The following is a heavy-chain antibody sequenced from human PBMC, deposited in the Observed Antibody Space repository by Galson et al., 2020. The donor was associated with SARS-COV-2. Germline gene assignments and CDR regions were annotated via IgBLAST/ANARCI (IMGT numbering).Heavy chain of an antibody. V-gene: IGHV3-33*01. D-gene: IGHD3-10*01. J-gene: IGHJ3*02. Sequence: TGGSLRLSCEASGFTFSTYGMDWVRQAPGKGLEWVAVIWYDVSNKYYADSVKGGFTISRDNSKNTLYLQLNSRRADDTGVYYCARGSSSHAFDIWGQGTMVTVSS. CDR1: GFTFSTYG. CDR3: ARGSSSHAFDI. CDR2: IWYDVSNK.